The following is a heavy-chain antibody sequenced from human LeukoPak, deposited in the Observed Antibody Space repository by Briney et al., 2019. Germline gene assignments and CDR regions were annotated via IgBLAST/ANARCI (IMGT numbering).Heavy chain of an antibody. CDR2: INANTGNP. V-gene: IGHV7-4-1*02. CDR3: ARGDSGPTYNSNWYETDY. J-gene: IGHJ4*02. D-gene: IGHD6-13*01. CDR1: GYTFTNNA. Sequence: ASVKVSCKASGYTFTNNAMSWVRQAPGQGLEWMGWINANTGNPTYALGFTGRFVLSLDTSVSTAYLQISSLKAEDTAVYYCARGDSGPTYNSNWYETDYWGQGTLVTVSS.